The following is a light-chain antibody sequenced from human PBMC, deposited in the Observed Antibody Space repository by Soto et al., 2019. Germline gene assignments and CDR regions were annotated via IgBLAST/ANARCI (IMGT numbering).Light chain of an antibody. J-gene: IGLJ1*01. Sequence: QSVLTQPPSASGSPGQSVTISCTGTSSDVGGYDYVSWHQQHPGKAPKVIIYGVNKRPSGVPDRFSGSKSGNTASLTVSGLQAEDEADYYCSSYAGTNNYVFGSGTKVTVL. V-gene: IGLV2-8*01. CDR3: SSYAGTNNYV. CDR1: SSDVGGYDY. CDR2: GVN.